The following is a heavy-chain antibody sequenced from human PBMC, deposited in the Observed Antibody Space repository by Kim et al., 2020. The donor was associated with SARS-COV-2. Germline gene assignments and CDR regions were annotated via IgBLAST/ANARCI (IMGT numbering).Heavy chain of an antibody. D-gene: IGHD1-7*01. Sequence: GGSLRLSCAASGFTFSSYSMNWVRQAPGKGLEWVSSISSSSSYIYYADSVKGRFTISRDNAKNSLYLQMNSLRAEDTAVYYCARDRDWNYGPNWFDPWGQGTLVTVSS. J-gene: IGHJ5*02. CDR3: ARDRDWNYGPNWFDP. CDR2: ISSSSSYI. V-gene: IGHV3-21*01. CDR1: GFTFSSYS.